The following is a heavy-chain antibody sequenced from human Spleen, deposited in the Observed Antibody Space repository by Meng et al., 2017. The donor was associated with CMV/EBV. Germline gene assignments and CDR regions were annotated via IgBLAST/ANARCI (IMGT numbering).Heavy chain of an antibody. Sequence: GESLKISCAASGFTFDDYGMSWVRQAPGKGLEWVSGINWNGGSTGYADSVKGRFTISRDNSKNTLYLQMNSLRAEDTAVYYCATGPYCSSTSCYDAFDIWGQGTMVTVSS. CDR1: GFTFDDYG. V-gene: IGHV3-20*04. CDR2: INWNGGST. J-gene: IGHJ3*02. CDR3: ATGPYCSSTSCYDAFDI. D-gene: IGHD2-2*01.